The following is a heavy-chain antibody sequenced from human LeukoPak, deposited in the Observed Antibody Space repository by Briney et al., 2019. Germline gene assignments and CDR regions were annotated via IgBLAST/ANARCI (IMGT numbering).Heavy chain of an antibody. CDR2: IRYDGGNK. Sequence: SGGSLRLSCAASGFTFSNYGMHWVRQAPGKGLEWVAFIRYDGGNKYYADSVKGRFTISRDNSKNTLYLQMDSLRAEDTAVYYCAKAPLVRGPFDYWGQGTLVTVSS. CDR1: GFTFSNYG. V-gene: IGHV3-30*02. CDR3: AKAPLVRGPFDY. J-gene: IGHJ4*02. D-gene: IGHD3-10*01.